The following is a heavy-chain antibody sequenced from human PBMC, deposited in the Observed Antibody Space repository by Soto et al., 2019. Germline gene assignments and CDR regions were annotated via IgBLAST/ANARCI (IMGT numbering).Heavy chain of an antibody. CDR3: AREVLDSGYEVDL. V-gene: IGHV4-31*03. CDR1: GGSISSGGYY. Sequence: QVQLQESGPGLVKPSQTLSLTCTVSGGSISSGGYYWSWIRQHPGKGLEWIGYIDYSGSTYYNPSLKSRVTISVDTSKNQFSLKLSSVTAADTAVYYCAREVLDSGYEVDLWGRGTLVTVSS. D-gene: IGHD5-12*01. J-gene: IGHJ2*01. CDR2: IDYSGST.